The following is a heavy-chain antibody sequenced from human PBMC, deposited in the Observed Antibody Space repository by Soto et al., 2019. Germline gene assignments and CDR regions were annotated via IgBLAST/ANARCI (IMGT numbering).Heavy chain of an antibody. CDR3: ARGAYDYIWGSYRYVNLRLDY. CDR2: IYYSGST. J-gene: IGHJ4*02. V-gene: IGHV4-31*03. CDR1: GGSISSGGYY. Sequence: QVQLQESGPGLVKPSQTLSLTCTVSGGSISSGGYYWSWIRQHPGKGLEWIGYIYYSGSTYYNPSLKSRVTISVDTSKNQFSLKLSSVTAADTAVYYCARGAYDYIWGSYRYVNLRLDYWGQGTLVTVSS. D-gene: IGHD3-16*02.